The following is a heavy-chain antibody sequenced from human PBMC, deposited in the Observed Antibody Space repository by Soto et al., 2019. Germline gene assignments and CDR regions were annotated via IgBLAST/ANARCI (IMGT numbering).Heavy chain of an antibody. J-gene: IGHJ4*02. CDR1: GGSISSRSYC. CDR3: ARALVYSSSSGSHFDY. CDR2: INHSGST. V-gene: IGHV4-39*01. D-gene: IGHD6-6*01. Sequence: SVTLSLTCTVSGGSISSRSYCWSWIRPPPGKGLEWIGNINHSGSTNYNPSLKSRVTISVDTSKNQFSLKLSSVTAADRAVYYCARALVYSSSSGSHFDYWGQGTLVTVSS.